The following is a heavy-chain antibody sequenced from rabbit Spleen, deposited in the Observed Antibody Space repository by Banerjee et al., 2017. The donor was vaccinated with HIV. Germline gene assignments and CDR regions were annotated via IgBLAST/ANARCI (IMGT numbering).Heavy chain of an antibody. CDR2: IYTGNGKT. CDR1: GFDFNSYG. CDR3: ARDTGTGFSSYGMDL. Sequence: QGQLKESGGGLVQPGGSLKLSCKASGFDFNSYGVNWVRQAPGKGLEWIGCIYTGNGKTYYASWAKGRFTISKTSSTTVTLQMTSLTVADTATYFCARDTGTGFSSYGMDLWGQGTLVTVS. D-gene: IGHD3-1*01. V-gene: IGHV1S45*01. J-gene: IGHJ6*01.